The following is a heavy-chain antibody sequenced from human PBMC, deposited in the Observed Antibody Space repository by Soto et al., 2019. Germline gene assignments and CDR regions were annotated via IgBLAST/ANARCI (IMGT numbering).Heavy chain of an antibody. CDR1: GYTFIAYA. Sequence: ASVKVSCKASGYTFIAYAMYWVRQAPGQRLEWMGWINAANGNTKYSQKFQGRVTITRDTSASTAYMELSSLRSEDTAVYYCAREAAGGGYYYYGMDVWGQGTTVTVSS. CDR2: INAANGNT. V-gene: IGHV1-3*01. J-gene: IGHJ6*02. CDR3: AREAAGGGYYYYGMDV. D-gene: IGHD6-13*01.